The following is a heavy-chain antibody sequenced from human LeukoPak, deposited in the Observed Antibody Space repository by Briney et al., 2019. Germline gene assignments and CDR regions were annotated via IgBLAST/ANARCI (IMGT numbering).Heavy chain of an antibody. Sequence: PGGSLRVSCAASGFTFSSYAMSWVRQAPGEGLEWVSVISGSGGTSYYADSVKGRFTISRDNSKNTLNLQMNSLRAEDTAVYYCAKDGYYGSGYDYFDYWGQGTLVTVSS. CDR3: AKDGYYGSGYDYFDY. CDR2: ISGSGGTS. D-gene: IGHD3-10*01. CDR1: GFTFSSYA. V-gene: IGHV3-23*01. J-gene: IGHJ4*02.